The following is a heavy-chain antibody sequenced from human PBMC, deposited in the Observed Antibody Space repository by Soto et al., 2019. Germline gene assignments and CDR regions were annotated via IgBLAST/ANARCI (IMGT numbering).Heavy chain of an antibody. D-gene: IGHD6-19*01. CDR1: GGSISSSSYY. CDR2: IYYSGST. Sequence: PSETLSLTCTVSGGSISSSSYYWGWIRQPPGKGLEWIGSIYYSGSTYYNPSLKSRVTISVDTSKNQFSLKLSSVTAADTAVYYCARGARSSGWYGRSPCHAFDIWGQGTMVTVSS. V-gene: IGHV4-39*01. CDR3: ARGARSSGWYGRSPCHAFDI. J-gene: IGHJ3*02.